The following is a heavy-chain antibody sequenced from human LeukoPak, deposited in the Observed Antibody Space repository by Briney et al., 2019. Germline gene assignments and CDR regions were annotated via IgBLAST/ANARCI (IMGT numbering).Heavy chain of an antibody. D-gene: IGHD3-22*01. CDR2: IIPILGIA. J-gene: IGHJ4*02. Sequence: SVKVSCKASRGTFSSYAISWVRQAPGQGLEWMGRIIPILGIANYAQKFQGRVTITADKSTSTAYMELSSLRSEDTAVYYCTTQVYYYDSSGYIFDYWGQGTLVTVSS. CDR3: TTQVYYYDSSGYIFDY. CDR1: RGTFSSYA. V-gene: IGHV1-69*04.